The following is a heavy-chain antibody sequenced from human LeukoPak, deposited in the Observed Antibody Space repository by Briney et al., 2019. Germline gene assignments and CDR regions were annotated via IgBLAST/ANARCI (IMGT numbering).Heavy chain of an antibody. Sequence: SETLSLTCAVYGGPFSGYYWSWIRQPPGKGLEWIGEINHSGSTNYNPSLKSRVTISVDTSKNQFSLKLSSVTAADTAVYYCARATRAGYSSGWYYFDYWGQGTLVTVSS. CDR1: GGPFSGYY. D-gene: IGHD6-19*01. V-gene: IGHV4-34*01. CDR2: INHSGST. J-gene: IGHJ4*02. CDR3: ARATRAGYSSGWYYFDY.